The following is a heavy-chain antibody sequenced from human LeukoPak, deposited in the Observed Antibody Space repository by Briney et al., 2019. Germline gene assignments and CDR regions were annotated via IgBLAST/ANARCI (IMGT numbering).Heavy chain of an antibody. V-gene: IGHV3-30*02. CDR3: AKDRLPPIAAAGTGWFDP. D-gene: IGHD6-13*01. J-gene: IGHJ5*02. Sequence: GGSLRLSCAASGFTFSSYGMHWVRQAPGKGLEWVAFIRYDGSNKYYADSAKGRFTISRDNSKNTLYLQMNSLRAEDTAVYYCAKDRLPPIAAAGTGWFDPWGQGTLVTVSS. CDR2: IRYDGSNK. CDR1: GFTFSSYG.